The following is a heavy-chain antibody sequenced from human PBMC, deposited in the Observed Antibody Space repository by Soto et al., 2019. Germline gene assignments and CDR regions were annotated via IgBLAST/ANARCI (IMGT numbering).Heavy chain of an antibody. D-gene: IGHD2-2*01. CDR3: MRRYCSSTSCSGFDY. Sequence: SETLSLTCTVSGGSISSYYWSWIRQPPGKGLEWIGNLYDSGSTYYSPSLKSRATISVDTSKNQFSLKLSSVTAADTAMYYCMRRYCSSTSCSGFDYWGQGTLVTVSS. CDR2: LYDSGST. CDR1: GGSISSYY. J-gene: IGHJ4*02. V-gene: IGHV4-59*04.